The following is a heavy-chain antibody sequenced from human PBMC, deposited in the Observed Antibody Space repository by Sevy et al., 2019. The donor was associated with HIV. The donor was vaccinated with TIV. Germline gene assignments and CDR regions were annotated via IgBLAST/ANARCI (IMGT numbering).Heavy chain of an antibody. J-gene: IGHJ1*01. Sequence: GGSLRLSCAVSGFTFSSYGMSWVRQAPGKGLEWVSSISGSGGTTYYADSVKGRFTISRDNSKNTLYLQMNSLRAEDTAVYYCAKDGVYGGNFEYFQHWGQGTLVTVSS. CDR1: GFTFSSYG. V-gene: IGHV3-23*01. D-gene: IGHD4-17*01. CDR3: AKDGVYGGNFEYFQH. CDR2: ISGSGGTT.